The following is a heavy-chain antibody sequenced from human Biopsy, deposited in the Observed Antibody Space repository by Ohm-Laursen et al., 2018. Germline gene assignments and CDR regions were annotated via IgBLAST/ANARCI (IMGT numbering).Heavy chain of an antibody. V-gene: IGHV1-24*01. CDR1: GYTLTALS. D-gene: IGHD1-1*01. J-gene: IGHJ4*02. CDR3: AADINVWNVNY. CDR2: FAPENGKT. Sequence: SSVTVSCKVSGYTLTALSTHWVRQAPGRGLEWRGGFAPENGKTIYAQKFQGRITMTEDTPTDTAYMELSSLRSEDTAVYYCAADINVWNVNYWGQGTQVTVSS.